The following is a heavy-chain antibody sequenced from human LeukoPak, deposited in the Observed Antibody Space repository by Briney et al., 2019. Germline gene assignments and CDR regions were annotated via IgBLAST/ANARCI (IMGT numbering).Heavy chain of an antibody. Sequence: PGRSLRLSCAASGFTFSSYGMHWVRQAPGKGLEWVAVISYDGSNKYYADSVKGRFTISRDNSKNTLYLQMNSLRAEDTAVYYCVRGDGFDPWGQGTLVTVSS. J-gene: IGHJ5*02. CDR3: VRGDGFDP. D-gene: IGHD4-17*01. CDR1: GFTFSSYG. CDR2: ISYDGSNK. V-gene: IGHV3-30*03.